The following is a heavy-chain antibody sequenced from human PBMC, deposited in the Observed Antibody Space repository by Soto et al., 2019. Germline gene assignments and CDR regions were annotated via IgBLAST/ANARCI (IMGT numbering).Heavy chain of an antibody. V-gene: IGHV3-74*01. CDR1: ELTFRSYW. Sequence: GSLRLSCAASELTFRSYWMHWVRQSPGKGLVWVSRISGDGSSTNYADSVKGRFTISRDNAKNTVYLQIDSLRAEDTAVYYCARSLPGTYGAFDLWGQGTMVTVSS. D-gene: IGHD1-7*01. J-gene: IGHJ3*01. CDR2: ISGDGSST. CDR3: ARSLPGTYGAFDL.